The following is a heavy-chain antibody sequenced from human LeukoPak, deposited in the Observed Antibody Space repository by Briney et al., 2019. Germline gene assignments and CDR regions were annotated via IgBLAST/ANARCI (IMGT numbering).Heavy chain of an antibody. V-gene: IGHV3-23*01. CDR3: AKESPVFDY. CDR2: ISGNGGST. J-gene: IGHJ4*02. Sequence: GGSLRLSCAASGFTFISHAMSWVRQAPGKGLEWVSVISGNGGSTHYADSAKGRFTISRDNSKNTLYLQMSSLRVEDTAVYYCAKESPVFDYWGQGTLVTVSS. CDR1: GFTFISHA.